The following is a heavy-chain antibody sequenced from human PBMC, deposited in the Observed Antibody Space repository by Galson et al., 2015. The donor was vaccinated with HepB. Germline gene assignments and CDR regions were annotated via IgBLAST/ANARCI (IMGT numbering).Heavy chain of an antibody. V-gene: IGHV3-23*01. CDR1: GFTFSNYA. J-gene: IGHJ6*02. CDR3: AKGGDDIRFLEWLLDRNGMDV. Sequence: SLRLSCAASGFTFSNYAMSWVRQAPGKGLEWVSSIGGSGSRTYYADSVKGRFTISRDNSKNTLYLQMNSLRAEDTAVYYCAKGGDDIRFLEWLLDRNGMDVWGQGTTVTVSS. D-gene: IGHD3-3*01. CDR2: IGGSGSRT.